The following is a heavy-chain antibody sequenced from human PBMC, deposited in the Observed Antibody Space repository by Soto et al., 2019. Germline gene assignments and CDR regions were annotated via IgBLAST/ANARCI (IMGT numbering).Heavy chain of an antibody. CDR1: GYTFTSYG. V-gene: IGHV1-18*01. J-gene: IGHJ5*02. Sequence: ASVKVSCKASGYTFTSYGISWVRQAPGQGLEWMGWISAYNGNTNYAQKLQGRVTMTTDTSTSTAYMELRSLRSDDTAVYYCARGSYYYDSSGYYRNWFDPWGQGTLVTVSS. CDR2: ISAYNGNT. CDR3: ARGSYYYDSSGYYRNWFDP. D-gene: IGHD3-22*01.